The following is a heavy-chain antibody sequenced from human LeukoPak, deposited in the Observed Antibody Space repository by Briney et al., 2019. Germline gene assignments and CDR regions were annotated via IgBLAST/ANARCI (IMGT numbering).Heavy chain of an antibody. V-gene: IGHV1-18*01. CDR2: ISAYNGNT. CDR3: ATDGYNHDAFDI. D-gene: IGHD5-24*01. CDR1: GYTFTSYG. Sequence: ASVKVSCKAPGYTFTSYGISWVRQAPGQGLEWMGWISAYNGNTNYAQKPQGRVTMTTDTSTSTAYMELRSLRSDDTAVYYCATDGYNHDAFDIWGQGTMVTVSS. J-gene: IGHJ3*02.